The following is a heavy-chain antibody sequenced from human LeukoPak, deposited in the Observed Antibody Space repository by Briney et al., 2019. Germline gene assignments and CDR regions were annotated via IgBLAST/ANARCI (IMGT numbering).Heavy chain of an antibody. J-gene: IGHJ1*01. CDR3: ARAGGSAYSGPAYLQH. V-gene: IGHV3-21*01. CDR1: GFTFSSYS. CDR2: ISSSSYI. Sequence: GGSLRLSCAASGFTFSSYSMNWVRQAPGKGLEWVSSISSSSYIYYADSVKGRFTISRDNAKNSLYLQMNSLRAEDTAVYYCARAGGSAYSGPAYLQHWGQGTLVTVSS. D-gene: IGHD2-15*01.